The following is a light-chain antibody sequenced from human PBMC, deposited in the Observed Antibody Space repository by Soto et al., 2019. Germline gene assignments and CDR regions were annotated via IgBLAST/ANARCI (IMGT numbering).Light chain of an antibody. CDR3: QQYGSSLLFT. Sequence: EIVLTQSPGTLSLSPGERATLSCRASQSVSSSYLAWYQQKPSQAPRLLIYCASSRATGIPDRFSGSGSGTDFTLTISRLEPEDVAVYYCQQYGSSLLFTVGPRTKVDIK. CDR1: QSVSSSY. CDR2: CAS. J-gene: IGKJ3*01. V-gene: IGKV3-20*01.